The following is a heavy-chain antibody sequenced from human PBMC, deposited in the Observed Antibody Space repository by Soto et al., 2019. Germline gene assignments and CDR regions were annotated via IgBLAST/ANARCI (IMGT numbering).Heavy chain of an antibody. D-gene: IGHD3-3*01. J-gene: IGHJ4*02. Sequence: QSTLNESGPTPAKPRQPLTLTCTFSGFSLTTSGVGVGSIPQSPGKAPEWLALIYWDDDKRYSPSLKSRLTITKDTSKNQVVLTMADLDPADTATYYCAHRVLRTVFGLVTTTAIYFDFWGQGTPVAVSS. CDR3: AHRVLRTVFGLVTTTAIYFDF. CDR2: IYWDDDK. V-gene: IGHV2-5*02. CDR1: GFSLTTSGVG.